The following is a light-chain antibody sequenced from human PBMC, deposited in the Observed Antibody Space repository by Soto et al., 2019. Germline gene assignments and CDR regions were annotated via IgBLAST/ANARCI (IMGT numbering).Light chain of an antibody. CDR2: EVS. Sequence: QSALTQPASVSGSPGQSITISCTGTSSDVGGYDYVSWYQQHPGKAPKLMIYEVSNRPSGVSNRFSGSKSGSTASLTISGLQAEDEADYYCSSWTITTPRVFGTGTKLTVL. V-gene: IGLV2-14*01. J-gene: IGLJ1*01. CDR3: SSWTITTPRV. CDR1: SSDVGGYDY.